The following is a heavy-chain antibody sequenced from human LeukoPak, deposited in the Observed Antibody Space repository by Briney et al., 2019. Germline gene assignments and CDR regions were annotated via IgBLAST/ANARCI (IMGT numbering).Heavy chain of an antibody. CDR1: GFTFSSYG. CDR2: IWYDGSNK. J-gene: IGHJ3*02. D-gene: IGHD4-17*01. CDR3: ARDRNNYGDYGAFDI. Sequence: GRSLRLSCAASGFTFSSYGMHWVRQAPGKGLEWVAVIWYDGSNKDYADSVKGQFTTSRDNSKNTLYLQMNSLRAEDTAVYDCARDRNNYGDYGAFDIWGQGTMVTVSS. V-gene: IGHV3-33*01.